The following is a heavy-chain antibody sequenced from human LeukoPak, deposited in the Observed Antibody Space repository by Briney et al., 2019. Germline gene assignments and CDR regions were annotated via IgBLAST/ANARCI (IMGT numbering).Heavy chain of an antibody. CDR1: GFTFSSYW. J-gene: IGHJ5*02. V-gene: IGHV3-74*01. D-gene: IGHD3-16*01. CDR2: INSDGSST. CDR3: ARGSTFETFPIFS. Sequence: GGSLRLPCAASGFTFSSYWMHWVRQAPGKGLVWVSRINSDGSSTSYADSVKGRFTISRDNAKNTLYLQMNSLRAEDTAVYYCARGSTFETFPIFSWGQGTLVTVSS.